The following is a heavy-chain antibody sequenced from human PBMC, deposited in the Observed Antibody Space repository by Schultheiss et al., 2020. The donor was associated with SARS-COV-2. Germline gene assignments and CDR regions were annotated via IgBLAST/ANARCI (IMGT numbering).Heavy chain of an antibody. J-gene: IGHJ2*01. Sequence: SETLSLTCSVSGGSINSYYWSWIRQPPGKGLEWIGYIYYSGSTNYNPSLKSRVTISVDTSKSQFSLKLKSVTAADTAVYYCARATRERYFDLWGRGTLVTVSS. D-gene: IGHD1-26*01. CDR1: GGSINSYY. V-gene: IGHV4-59*01. CDR2: IYYSGST. CDR3: ARATRERYFDL.